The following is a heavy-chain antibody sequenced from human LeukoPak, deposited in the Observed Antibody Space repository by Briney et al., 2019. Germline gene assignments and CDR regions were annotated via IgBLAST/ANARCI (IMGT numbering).Heavy chain of an antibody. CDR3: ARPKGSIAARSYYFDY. CDR2: IYYSGST. V-gene: IGHV4-39*01. J-gene: IGHJ4*02. D-gene: IGHD6-6*01. CDR1: GGSISSSSYY. Sequence: SETLSLTCTVSGGSISSSSYYWGWIRQPPGKGLEWIGSIYYSGSTYYNPSLKSRVAISVDTSKNQFSLKLSSVTAADTAVYYCARPKGSIAARSYYFDYWGQGTLVTVSS.